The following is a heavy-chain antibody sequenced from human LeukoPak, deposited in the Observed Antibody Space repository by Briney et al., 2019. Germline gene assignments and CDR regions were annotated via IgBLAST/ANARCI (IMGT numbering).Heavy chain of an antibody. CDR3: ARLKILDGAYYYDFWSGYHYYFDY. CDR2: IYYSGST. D-gene: IGHD3-3*01. V-gene: IGHV4-39*01. Sequence: SETLSLTCTVSGGSISSSSYYWGWIRQPPGKGLEWIGSIYYSGSTYYNPSLKSRVTISVDTSKNQFSLKLSSVTAADMAVYYCARLKILDGAYYYDFWSGYHYYFDYWGQGTLVTVSS. J-gene: IGHJ4*02. CDR1: GGSISSSSYY.